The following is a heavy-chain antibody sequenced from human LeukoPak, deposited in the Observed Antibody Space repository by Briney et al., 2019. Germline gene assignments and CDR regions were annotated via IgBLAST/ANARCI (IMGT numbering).Heavy chain of an antibody. CDR2: IYTSGST. V-gene: IGHV4-59*10. J-gene: IGHJ4*02. Sequence: GSLRLSCAASGFTFSGSALHWVRQASGKGLEWIGRIYTSGSTNYNPSLKSRVTMSVDTSKNLFSLKLNSVTAADTAVYYCARGAMITFGGVILDYWGQGTLVTVSS. D-gene: IGHD3-16*01. CDR1: GFTFSGSA. CDR3: ARGAMITFGGVILDY.